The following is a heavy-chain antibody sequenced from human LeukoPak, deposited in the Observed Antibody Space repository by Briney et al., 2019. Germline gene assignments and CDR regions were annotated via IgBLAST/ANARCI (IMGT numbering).Heavy chain of an antibody. J-gene: IGHJ4*02. D-gene: IGHD3-22*01. CDR1: GFTFSSYS. CDR3: AGDLVLLEYYYNSSGYYGDY. CDR2: ISSSSSCI. Sequence: PGGSLRLSCAASGFTFSSYSMDWVRQAPGKGLEWVSSISSSSSCIDYADSVKGRFTISRDNAKNSLYLQMNSLRAEDRAVYYCAGDLVLLEYYYNSSGYYGDYWGQGTLVTVSS. V-gene: IGHV3-21*04.